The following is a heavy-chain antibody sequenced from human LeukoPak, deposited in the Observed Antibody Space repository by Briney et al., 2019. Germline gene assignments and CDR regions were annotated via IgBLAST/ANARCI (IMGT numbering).Heavy chain of an antibody. CDR1: GFTVSSNY. D-gene: IGHD6-6*01. CDR2: ISSSSSYI. J-gene: IGHJ6*02. Sequence: GGSLRLSCAASGFTVSSNYTSWVRQAPGKGLEWVSSISSSSSYIYYADSVKGRFTISRDNAKNSLYLQMNSLRAEDTAVYYCARDHGRFSIAAPIGVWGQGTTVTVSS. V-gene: IGHV3-21*01. CDR3: ARDHGRFSIAAPIGV.